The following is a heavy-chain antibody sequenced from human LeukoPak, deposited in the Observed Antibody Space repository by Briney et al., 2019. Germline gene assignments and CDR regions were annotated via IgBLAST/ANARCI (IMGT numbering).Heavy chain of an antibody. D-gene: IGHD3-3*01. V-gene: IGHV1-69*04. CDR1: GGTFSNYA. CDR2: IIPIIGIT. Sequence: SVKVSCKASGGTFSNYAISWVRQAPGQGPEWMGRIIPIIGITNYAQKFQGRVTITADRSTNTAYMELSSLRSEDTAVYYCARPQPSYYDSLMDVWGQGTTVIVSS. J-gene: IGHJ6*02. CDR3: ARPQPSYYDSLMDV.